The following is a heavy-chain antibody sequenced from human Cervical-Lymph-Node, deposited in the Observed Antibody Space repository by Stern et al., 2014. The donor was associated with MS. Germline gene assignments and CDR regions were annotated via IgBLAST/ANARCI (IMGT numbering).Heavy chain of an antibody. CDR1: GYTFTDYA. Sequence: VQLVQSGAEVKKPGASVKVSCKASGYTFTDYAISWVRQAPGQGLEWMGWTGTNIGNTNSAQKFQGRVTLASDLFTSTVYIELRSLRSDDTAMYYCRAGSDAFDVWGQGTMVTVSS. J-gene: IGHJ3*01. CDR2: TGTNIGNT. V-gene: IGHV1-18*01. D-gene: IGHD6-13*01. CDR3: RAGSDAFDV.